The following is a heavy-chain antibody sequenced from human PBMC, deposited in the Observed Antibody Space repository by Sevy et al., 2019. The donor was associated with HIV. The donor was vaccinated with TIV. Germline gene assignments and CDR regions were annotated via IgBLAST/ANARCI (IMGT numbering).Heavy chain of an antibody. CDR1: GFSFSSDA. J-gene: IGHJ5*02. V-gene: IGHV3-23*01. CDR2: VSASGGST. CDR3: ARVGGGGYYAAWSGYLEFDP. D-gene: IGHD3-3*01. Sequence: GGCLRLSCVGSGFSFSSDAMSWVRQAPGKGLQWVATVSASGGSTYYADSVRGRFSITRDNSKNTLYVKMNSLRAEDTAVYYCARVGGGGYYAAWSGYLEFDPWGQGTLVTVSS.